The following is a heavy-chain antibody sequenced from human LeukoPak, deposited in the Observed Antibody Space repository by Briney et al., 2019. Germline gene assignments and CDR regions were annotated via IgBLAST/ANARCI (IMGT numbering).Heavy chain of an antibody. J-gene: IGHJ4*02. CDR2: ICSAGST. Sequence: GGSLRLSCAASGFTVSSTCMSWVRQAPGKGLEWVSLICSAGSTYYAGSVKGRFTISRDNSNNTLFLQMDTLRAEDTAVYYCARETDLSSGWSSQGFDYWGQGTLVTVSS. CDR1: GFTVSSTC. CDR3: ARETDLSSGWSSQGFDY. V-gene: IGHV3-66*01. D-gene: IGHD6-13*01.